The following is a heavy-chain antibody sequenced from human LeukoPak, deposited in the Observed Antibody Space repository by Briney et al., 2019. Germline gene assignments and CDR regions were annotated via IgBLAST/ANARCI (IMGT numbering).Heavy chain of an antibody. CDR3: VRALMGTSDH. Sequence: GGSLRLSCAASGFTFSKDWMHWVRQAPGKGLVWVSHMNSDGSTTNYADSVKGRFTISRDNSKNTLYLQMNSLRAEGTAVYYCVRALMGTSDHWGQGSLVTVSS. V-gene: IGHV3-74*01. D-gene: IGHD7-27*01. CDR2: MNSDGSTT. J-gene: IGHJ4*02. CDR1: GFTFSKDW.